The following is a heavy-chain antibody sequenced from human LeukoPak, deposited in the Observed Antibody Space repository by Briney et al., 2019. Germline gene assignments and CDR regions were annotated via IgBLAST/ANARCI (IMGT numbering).Heavy chain of an antibody. D-gene: IGHD1-26*01. V-gene: IGHV4-59*08. CDR1: GGSISSYY. J-gene: IGHJ4*02. CDR2: IYYSGST. CDR3: ARLESGSYLGC. Sequence: PSETLSLTCTVSGGSISSYYWSWIRQPPGKGLEWIGYIYYSGSTNYNPSLKSRVTISVDTSKNQFSLKLSSVTAADTAVYYCARLESGSYLGCWGQGTLVTVSS.